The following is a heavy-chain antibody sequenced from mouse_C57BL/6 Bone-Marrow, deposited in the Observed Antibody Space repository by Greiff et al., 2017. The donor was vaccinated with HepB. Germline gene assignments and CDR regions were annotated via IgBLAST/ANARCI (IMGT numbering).Heavy chain of an antibody. CDR3: ARQRGGWFAY. Sequence: EVQVVESGGGLVKPGGSLKLSCAASGFTFSSYTMSWVRQTPEKRLEWVATISGGGGNTYYPDSVKGRFTISRDNAKNTLYLQMSSLRSEDTALYYCARQRGGWFAYWGQGTLVTVSA. CDR2: ISGGGGNT. J-gene: IGHJ3*01. CDR1: GFTFSSYT. D-gene: IGHD1-1*02. V-gene: IGHV5-9*01.